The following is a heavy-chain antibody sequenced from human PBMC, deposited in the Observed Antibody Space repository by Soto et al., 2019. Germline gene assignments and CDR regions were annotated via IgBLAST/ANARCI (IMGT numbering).Heavy chain of an antibody. CDR1: GYTFTGYF. CDR3: ARGGGTFLGPLP. J-gene: IGHJ5*02. D-gene: IGHD3-16*01. Sequence: ASVKVSCKASGYTFTGYFIHWVRQAPRQGLEWVGYINPNSGATKYAPRFQGRVTMTSDTSIRTAYMELSNLRSDDTAVYYCARGGGTFLGPLPWGQGTLVTVSS. CDR2: INPNSGAT. V-gene: IGHV1-2*02.